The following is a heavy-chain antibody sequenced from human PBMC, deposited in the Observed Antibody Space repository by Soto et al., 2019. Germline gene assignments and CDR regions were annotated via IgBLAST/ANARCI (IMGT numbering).Heavy chain of an antibody. V-gene: IGHV1-69*06. J-gene: IGHJ6*02. D-gene: IGHD3-10*01. Sequence: GASVKVSCKASGGIFSSFTISWVRQAPGQGLEWLGGIIPIFDTPTYAQNFQGRVTITADKSTNTVYMELSSLRSEDTAVYYCATHGATTMARGAMKHYYYVMDVWRQRTTVTVSS. CDR2: IIPIFDTP. CDR1: GGIFSSFT. CDR3: ATHGATTMARGAMKHYYYVMDV.